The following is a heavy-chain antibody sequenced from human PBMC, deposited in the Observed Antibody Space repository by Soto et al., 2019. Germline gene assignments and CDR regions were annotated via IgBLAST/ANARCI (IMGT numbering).Heavy chain of an antibody. CDR2: ISPDASEK. D-gene: IGHD7-27*01. CDR1: GFTFGNFW. V-gene: IGHV3-7*01. J-gene: IGHJ5*02. CDR3: WGSLDP. Sequence: GGSLRLSCAASGFTFGNFWMDWVRQAPGKGLEWLANISPDASEKHYVDSVQGRFTISRDNSKNSLYLQMRSLTAEDSALYYCWGSLDPWGQGTLVTVSS.